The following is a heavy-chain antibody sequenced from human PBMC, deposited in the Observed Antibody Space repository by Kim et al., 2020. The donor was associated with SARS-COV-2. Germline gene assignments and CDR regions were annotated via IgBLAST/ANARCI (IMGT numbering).Heavy chain of an antibody. D-gene: IGHD4-17*01. V-gene: IGHV3-53*01. CDR1: GFTVSSNY. Sequence: GGSLRLSCAASGFTVSSNYMSWVRQAPGKGLEWVSVIYSGGSTYYADSVKGRFTISRDNSKNTLYLQMNSLRAEDTAVYYCARDNYGDDYYYFYYAMDVWGQGPTVTVSS. CDR3: ARDNYGDDYYYFYYAMDV. CDR2: IYSGGST. J-gene: IGHJ6*02.